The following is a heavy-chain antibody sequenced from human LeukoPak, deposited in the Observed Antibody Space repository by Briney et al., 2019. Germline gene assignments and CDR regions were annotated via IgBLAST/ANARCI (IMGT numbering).Heavy chain of an antibody. CDR1: GYTFTSYA. J-gene: IGHJ4*02. CDR3: ASGRAYCGGDCYADRDAFDY. V-gene: IGHV1-18*01. CDR2: ISAYNGNT. D-gene: IGHD2-21*02. Sequence: GASVKVSCKASGYTFTSYAMNWVRQAPGQGLEWMGWISAYNGNTNYAQKLQGRVTMTTDTSTSTAYMELRSLRSDDTAVYYCASGRAYCGGDCYADRDAFDYWGQGILVTVSS.